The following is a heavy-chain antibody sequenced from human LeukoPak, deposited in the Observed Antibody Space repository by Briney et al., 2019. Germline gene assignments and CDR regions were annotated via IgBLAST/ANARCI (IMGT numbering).Heavy chain of an antibody. Sequence: ASVKVSCKASGGTFSSYAISWVRQAPGQGLEWMGWMNPISGNTGYAQKFQGRVTMTRDTSMSTAYMELNSLRSEDTAVYYCARPLSRVTAVGKFSDYWGQGTLVTVSS. V-gene: IGHV1-8*02. CDR1: GGTFSSYA. D-gene: IGHD6-13*01. J-gene: IGHJ4*02. CDR2: MNPISGNT. CDR3: ARPLSRVTAVGKFSDY.